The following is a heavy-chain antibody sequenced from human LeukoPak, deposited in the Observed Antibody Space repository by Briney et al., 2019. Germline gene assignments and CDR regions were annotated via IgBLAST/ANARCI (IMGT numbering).Heavy chain of an antibody. J-gene: IGHJ4*02. Sequence: PSETLSLTCTVSGGSISSSSYSWGWIRQPPGKGLEWIGSIYYSGSTYYNPSLKSRVTISVDTSKNQFSLKLSSVTAADTAVYYCASYDSSGYDLDYWGQGTLVTVSS. CDR1: GGSISSSSYS. D-gene: IGHD3-22*01. CDR3: ASYDSSGYDLDY. V-gene: IGHV4-39*01. CDR2: IYYSGST.